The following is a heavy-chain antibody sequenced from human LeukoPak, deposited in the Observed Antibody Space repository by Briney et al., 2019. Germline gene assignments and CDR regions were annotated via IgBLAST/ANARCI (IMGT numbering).Heavy chain of an antibody. CDR3: ARRPYCSSTSCYSPTDAFDI. J-gene: IGHJ3*02. Sequence: SETLSLTCAAYGGSFSGYYWSWIRQPPGKGLEWIGEINHSGSTNYNPSPKSRVTISVDTSKNQFSLKLSSETAADTAVYYCARRPYCSSTSCYSPTDAFDIWGQGTMVTVSS. D-gene: IGHD2-2*01. V-gene: IGHV4-34*01. CDR2: INHSGST. CDR1: GGSFSGYY.